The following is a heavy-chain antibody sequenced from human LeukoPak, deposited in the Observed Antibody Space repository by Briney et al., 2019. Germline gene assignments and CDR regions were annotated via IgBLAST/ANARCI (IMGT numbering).Heavy chain of an antibody. J-gene: IGHJ4*02. CDR2: ISGSGGST. D-gene: IGHD2-2*01. CDR3: AKDLKNLIVVVPAAIPGITGTTFDY. CDR1: GFTFSSYA. Sequence: GGSLRLSCAASGFTFSSYAMNWVRQAPGKGLEWVSGISGSGGSTYYADSVKGRFTISRDNSKNTLYLQMNSLRAEDTAVYYCAKDLKNLIVVVPAAIPGITGTTFDYWGQGTLVTVSS. V-gene: IGHV3-23*01.